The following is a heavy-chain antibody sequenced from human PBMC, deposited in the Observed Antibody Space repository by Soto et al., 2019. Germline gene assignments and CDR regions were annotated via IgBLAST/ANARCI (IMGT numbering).Heavy chain of an antibody. V-gene: IGHV3-66*01. CDR1: GFDASVNY. CDR3: AKLQWLHTIDY. J-gene: IGHJ4*01. D-gene: IGHD6-19*01. Sequence: HPGGSLRLSCAASGFDASVNYMTWVRQAPGKGLEWVSAINSGGSTFYADSVKGRFTISRDNSKNTLYLQMDSLRAEDTAVYYCAKLQWLHTIDYWGHGTLVTVSS. CDR2: INSGGST.